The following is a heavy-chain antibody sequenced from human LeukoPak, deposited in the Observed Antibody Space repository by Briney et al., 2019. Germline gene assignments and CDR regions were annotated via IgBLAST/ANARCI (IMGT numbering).Heavy chain of an antibody. J-gene: IGHJ4*02. CDR1: GFTFDDYG. CDR2: INWNGGST. D-gene: IGHD4-11*01. V-gene: IGHV3-20*04. CDR3: ARAPRDDYSNYFDY. Sequence: GGSLRLSCAASGFTFDDYGMSCVRQAPGKGLESVSGINWNGGSTGYADAVKGRFNISRDNAKNSLYLQMNSLRAEDTALYYCARAPRDDYSNYFDYWGQGTLVTVSS.